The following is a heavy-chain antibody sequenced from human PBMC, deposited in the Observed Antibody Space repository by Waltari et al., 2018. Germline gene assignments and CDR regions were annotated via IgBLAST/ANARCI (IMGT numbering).Heavy chain of an antibody. Sequence: QVQLVQSGAEVKKPGASVKVSCKASGYTFTGSYMHWVRQAPGQGLEWMGRINPNSGGTNDAQKFQGRVTMTRDTSISTAYMELSRLRSDDTAVYYCASSTMIVVAELDYWGQGTLVTVSS. CDR1: GYTFTGSY. CDR2: INPNSGGT. CDR3: ASSTMIVVAELDY. V-gene: IGHV1-2*06. J-gene: IGHJ4*02. D-gene: IGHD3-22*01.